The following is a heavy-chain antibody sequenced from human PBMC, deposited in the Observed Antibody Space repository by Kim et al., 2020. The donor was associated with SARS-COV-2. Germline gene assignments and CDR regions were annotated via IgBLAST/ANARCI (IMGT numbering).Heavy chain of an antibody. Sequence: ASVKVSCKASGYTFTGYYMHWVRQAPGQGLEWMGRINPNSGGTNYAQKFQGRVTMTRDTFISTAYMELSSLRSDDTAMYYCARVPIVGPTGDFDYWGQGTLVTVSS. CDR3: ARVPIVGPTGDFDY. D-gene: IGHD1-26*01. CDR2: INPNSGGT. CDR1: GYTFTGYY. J-gene: IGHJ4*02. V-gene: IGHV1-2*06.